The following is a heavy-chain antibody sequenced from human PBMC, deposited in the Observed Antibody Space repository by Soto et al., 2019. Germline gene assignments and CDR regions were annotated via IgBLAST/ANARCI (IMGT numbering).Heavy chain of an antibody. D-gene: IGHD2-15*01. CDR1: GGSISSGGYY. CDR2: IYYSGST. CDR3: ARVRYCSGGSCYPRFDP. V-gene: IGHV4-31*03. Sequence: QVQLQESGPGLVKPSQTLSLTCTVSGGSISSGGYYWSWIRQHPGKGLEWIGYIYYSGSTYYNPYLKSRVTISVDTSKNQFALKLSSVTAADTAVYYSARVRYCSGGSCYPRFDPWGQGTLVTVSS. J-gene: IGHJ5*02.